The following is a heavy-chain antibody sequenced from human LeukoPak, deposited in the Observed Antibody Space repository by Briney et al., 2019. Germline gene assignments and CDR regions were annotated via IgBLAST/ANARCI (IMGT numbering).Heavy chain of an antibody. J-gene: IGHJ3*02. D-gene: IGHD6-19*01. CDR3: ARGRDSSGWYRAFDI. V-gene: IGHV4-59*01. CDR2: IYYSGST. CDR1: GGSISSYY. Sequence: SETLSLTCTVSGGSISSYYWSWIRQPPGKELEWIGYIYYSGSTSYNPSLKSRVTISVDTSKNQFSLKLSSVTAADTAVYYCARGRDSSGWYRAFDIWGQGTMVTVSS.